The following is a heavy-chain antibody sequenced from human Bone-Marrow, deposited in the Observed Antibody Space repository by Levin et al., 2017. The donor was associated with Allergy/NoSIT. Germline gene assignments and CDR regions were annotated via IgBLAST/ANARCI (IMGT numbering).Heavy chain of an antibody. D-gene: IGHD3-10*01. J-gene: IGHJ4*02. CDR3: ARGLSGRMAPFDY. V-gene: IGHV3-30*04. CDR1: EFTFTTYA. Sequence: PGESLKISCAASEFTFTTYALHWVRQAPGKGLEWVAVISDDGTKKYYADSVKGRFTISRDNSKKTLSLQMNSLTTADTSFYYCARGLSGRMAPFDYWGQGTLVTVSS. CDR2: ISDDGTKK.